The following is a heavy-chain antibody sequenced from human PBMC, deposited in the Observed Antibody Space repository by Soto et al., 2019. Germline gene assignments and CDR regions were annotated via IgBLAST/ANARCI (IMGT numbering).Heavy chain of an antibody. J-gene: IGHJ3*02. Sequence: SETLSLTCAVYGGSFSGYYWSWIRQPPGKGLEWIGEINHSGSTNYNPSLKSRVTISVDTSKNQFSLKLSSVTAADTAVYYCARRQYCTNGVCYWSRYEWRAAFDIWGQGTMVTVSS. V-gene: IGHV4-34*01. CDR3: ARRQYCTNGVCYWSRYEWRAAFDI. CDR2: INHSGST. CDR1: GGSFSGYY. D-gene: IGHD2-8*01.